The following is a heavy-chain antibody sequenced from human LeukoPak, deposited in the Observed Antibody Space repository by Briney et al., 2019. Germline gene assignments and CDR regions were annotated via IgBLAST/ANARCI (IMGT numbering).Heavy chain of an antibody. V-gene: IGHV3-23*01. CDR1: GFTFSNYA. D-gene: IGHD5-12*01. CDR2: LSASSGST. J-gene: IGHJ2*01. CDR3: AKDPVDGVARDWYFDV. Sequence: GGSLRLSCAASGFTFSNYAMTWVRQATGKGLAWVSSLSASSGSTYYADSVKGRFTISRDNSKNTLFLQMNSLRAEDTAVYYCAKDPVDGVARDWYFDVWGRGTLVTVSS.